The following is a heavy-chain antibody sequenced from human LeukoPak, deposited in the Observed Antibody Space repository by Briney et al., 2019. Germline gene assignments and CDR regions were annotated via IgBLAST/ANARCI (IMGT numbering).Heavy chain of an antibody. D-gene: IGHD1-26*01. J-gene: IGHJ3*01. V-gene: IGHV3-30*02. Sequence: GGSLRLSCEASGFTFSDFGLHWVRQAPGKGLEWVAFIRSEENKIYSLDSVRGRFTISRDNSKNTLFLQMSSLRHEDTAVYYCARGAGTYYGTDTFDLWGQGTMVTVSS. CDR2: IRSEENKI. CDR1: GFTFSDFG. CDR3: ARGAGTYYGTDTFDL.